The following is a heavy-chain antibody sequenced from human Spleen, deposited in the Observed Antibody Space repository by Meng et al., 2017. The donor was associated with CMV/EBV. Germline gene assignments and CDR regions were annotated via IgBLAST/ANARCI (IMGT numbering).Heavy chain of an antibody. V-gene: IGHV3-30*04. CDR2: ISYDGNNT. CDR3: AKHNYDNSYDY. Sequence: GESLKISCAASGLTFSPYALHWVRQAPGKGLEWVAVISYDGNNTYYADSVKGRFTVSRDNSKNTLYLQMNSLRAEDTAVYYCAKHNYDNSYDYWGQGALVTVSS. J-gene: IGHJ4*02. D-gene: IGHD1-1*01. CDR1: GLTFSPYA.